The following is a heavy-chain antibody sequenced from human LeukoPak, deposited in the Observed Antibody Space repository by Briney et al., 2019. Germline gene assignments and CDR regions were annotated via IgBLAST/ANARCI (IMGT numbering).Heavy chain of an antibody. J-gene: IGHJ3*02. Sequence: SVRVSCKASGGTFSSYAISWVRQAPGQGLEWMGGIIPIFGTANYAQKFQGRVTITADESTSTAYMELSSLRSEDTAVYYCARDSDSGSYNGGAFDIWGQGTMVTVSS. CDR3: ARDSDSGSYNGGAFDI. CDR2: IIPIFGTA. D-gene: IGHD1-26*01. CDR1: GGTFSSYA. V-gene: IGHV1-69*13.